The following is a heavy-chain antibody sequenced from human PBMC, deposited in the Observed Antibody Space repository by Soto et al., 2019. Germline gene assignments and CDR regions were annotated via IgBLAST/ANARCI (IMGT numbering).Heavy chain of an antibody. V-gene: IGHV3-33*01. Sequence: AWSLRLSCAASKFTFSRHGMHWVSQTPGKGLEWLAVILNDASGHWYADSVKGRFTISRDNFENTLYLQMNGLRLEDTAMYYCARDDDYPDNGFDYWGQGTLVTVSS. CDR3: ARDDDYPDNGFDY. CDR1: KFTFSRHG. CDR2: ILNDASGH. J-gene: IGHJ4*02. D-gene: IGHD4-17*01.